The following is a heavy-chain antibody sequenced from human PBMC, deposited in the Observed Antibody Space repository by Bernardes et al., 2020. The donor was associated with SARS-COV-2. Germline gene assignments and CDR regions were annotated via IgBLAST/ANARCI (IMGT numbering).Heavy chain of an antibody. D-gene: IGHD3-10*01. J-gene: IGHJ4*02. CDR2: IIPMLQIT. V-gene: IGHV1-69*04. CDR3: AREAGVGDFNS. Sequence: SVKVSCKASGGTVSSNTIAWVRQVPGQGLEWMGRIIPMLQITKYAQKFQGRVTIIADKSTNTAYMELSSLTSADTAVYYCAREAGVGDFNSWGQGTLVTVSS. CDR1: GGTVSSNT.